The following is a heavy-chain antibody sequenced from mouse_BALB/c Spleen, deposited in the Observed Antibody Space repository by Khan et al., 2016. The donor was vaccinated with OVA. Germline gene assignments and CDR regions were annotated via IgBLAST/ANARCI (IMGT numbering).Heavy chain of an antibody. J-gene: IGHJ4*01. CDR1: GYSITSNYA. CDR3: ARRNYYGYALDY. CDR2: ISYSGST. D-gene: IGHD1-1*01. Sequence: EVQLQESGPGLVKPSQSLSLTCTVNGYSITSNYAWNWIRQFPGNKLEWMGYISYSGSTNYNPSLKSRLSITRDTSKNQFFLLLHSLTTEDSATYYCARRNYYGYALDYWGQGTSVTVSS. V-gene: IGHV3-2*02.